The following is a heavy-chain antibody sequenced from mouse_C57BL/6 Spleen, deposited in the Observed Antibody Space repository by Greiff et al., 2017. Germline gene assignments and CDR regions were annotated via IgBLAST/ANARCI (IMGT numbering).Heavy chain of an antibody. CDR2: IYPGSGST. Sequence: QVQLKQPGAELVKPGASVKMSCKASGYTFTSYWITWVKQRPGQGLEWIGDIYPGSGSTNYNEKFKSKAKLTVDTSYSTAYMQLSSLTSEDSAVYCCARAEDSSGYGFAYWGQGTLVTVSA. CDR3: ARAEDSSGYGFAY. J-gene: IGHJ3*01. CDR1: GYTFTSYW. V-gene: IGHV1-55*01. D-gene: IGHD3-2*02.